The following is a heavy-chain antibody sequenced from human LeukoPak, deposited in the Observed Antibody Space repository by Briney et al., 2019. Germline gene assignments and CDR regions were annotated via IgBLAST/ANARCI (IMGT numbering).Heavy chain of an antibody. D-gene: IGHD6-6*01. CDR2: ISAYNGNT. CDR1: GGTFSSYA. J-gene: IGHJ4*02. CDR3: ARESDFGSIAAHY. Sequence: ASVKVSCKASGGTFSSYAISWVRQAPGQGLEWMGWISAYNGNTNYAQKLQGRVTMTTDTSTSTAYMELRSLRSDDTAVYYCARESDFGSIAAHYWGQGTLVTVSS. V-gene: IGHV1-18*01.